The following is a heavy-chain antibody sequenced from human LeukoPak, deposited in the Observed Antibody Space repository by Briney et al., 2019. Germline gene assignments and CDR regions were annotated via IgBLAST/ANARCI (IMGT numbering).Heavy chain of an antibody. Sequence: GGSLRPSCAASGFTFSSYSMNWVRQAPGKGLEWVSAISGSGGSTYYADSVKGRFTISRDNSKNTLYLQMNSLRAEDTAVYYCAKGKDGSGWPYYFDYWGQGTLVTVSS. J-gene: IGHJ4*02. CDR3: AKGKDGSGWPYYFDY. D-gene: IGHD6-19*01. V-gene: IGHV3-23*01. CDR2: ISGSGGST. CDR1: GFTFSSYS.